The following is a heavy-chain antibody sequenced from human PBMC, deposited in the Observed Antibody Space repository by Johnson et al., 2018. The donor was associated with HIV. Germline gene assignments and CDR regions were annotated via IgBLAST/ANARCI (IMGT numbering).Heavy chain of an antibody. J-gene: IGHJ3*02. CDR3: AKESGGSGSYYIGDMGDAFDI. CDR1: GFTFSDYG. Sequence: QVQLVESGGGVVQPGRSLRLSCAASGFTFSDYGMHWVRQAPGKGLEWVSIIYSAGTTYYVDSVKGRFTISRDNSKNTLYLQMNSLRAEDTAVYFCAKESGGSGSYYIGDMGDAFDIWGQGTLVTVSS. D-gene: IGHD3-10*01. V-gene: IGHV3-NL1*01. CDR2: IYSAGTT.